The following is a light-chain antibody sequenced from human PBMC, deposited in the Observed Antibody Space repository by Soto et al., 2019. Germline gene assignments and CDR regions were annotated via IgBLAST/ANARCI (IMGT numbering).Light chain of an antibody. Sequence: IPVTQSPSSLSASLGDSVTITCRSSQSITTYLNWYQQKPGKAPRLLINGASGLPGGVPARFTGSGSGTNFTLTITSLQPDDFATYYCQQTYNTPPAFGSGTKVEIK. V-gene: IGKV1-39*01. CDR1: QSITTY. CDR2: GAS. CDR3: QQTYNTPPA. J-gene: IGKJ3*01.